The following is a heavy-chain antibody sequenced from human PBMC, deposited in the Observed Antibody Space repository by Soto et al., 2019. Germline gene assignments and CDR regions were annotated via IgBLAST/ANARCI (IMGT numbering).Heavy chain of an antibody. V-gene: IGHV3-23*01. CDR3: AKVPATKEVGYYDFWSGGDY. CDR1: GFTFSSYA. D-gene: IGHD3-3*01. CDR2: ISGSGGST. J-gene: IGHJ4*02. Sequence: GGSLRLSCAASGFTFSSYAMSWVRQAPGKGLEWVSAISGSGGSTYYADSVKGRFTISRDNSKNTLYLQMNSLRAEDTAVYYCAKVPATKEVGYYDFWSGGDYWGQGTLVTVSS.